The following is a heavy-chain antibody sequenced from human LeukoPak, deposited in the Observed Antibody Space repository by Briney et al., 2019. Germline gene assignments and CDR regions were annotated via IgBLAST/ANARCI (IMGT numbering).Heavy chain of an antibody. J-gene: IGHJ3*02. Sequence: GGSLRLSCAASGFIFSSYWMHWVRQAPGKGLVWVSRINSDGSSTSYADSVKDRFTISRDNAKNTLYLQMNSLRAEDTAVYYCARDSSDNSGYYYEGNAFDIWGQGTMVTVSS. CDR2: INSDGSST. CDR1: GFIFSSYW. V-gene: IGHV3-74*01. CDR3: ARDSSDNSGYYYEGNAFDI. D-gene: IGHD3-22*01.